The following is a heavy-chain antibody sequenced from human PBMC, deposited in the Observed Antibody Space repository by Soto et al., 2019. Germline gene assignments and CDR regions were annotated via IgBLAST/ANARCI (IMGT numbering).Heavy chain of an antibody. CDR2: ISGRGGRT. D-gene: IGHD6-19*01. Sequence: EVQLLESGGGLVQPGGSLRLSCAASGFTFSSYSMSWVRQAPGKGLEWVSAISGRGGRTYYADSVKGRFTISRDNSKNTLYLQMNSLRAEDTAVYYCAKVRQQWLVPPPYYFDCWGQGTLVTVSS. CDR1: GFTFSSYS. J-gene: IGHJ4*02. V-gene: IGHV3-23*01. CDR3: AKVRQQWLVPPPYYFDC.